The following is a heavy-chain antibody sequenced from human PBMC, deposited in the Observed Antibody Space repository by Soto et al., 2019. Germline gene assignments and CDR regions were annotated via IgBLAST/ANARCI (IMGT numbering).Heavy chain of an antibody. Sequence: SDTLSLTCTVSGASISSSSYYWGWIRPPPGKGLEWIGSIYYSGSTYYNPSLKSRVTISVDTSKNQFSLKLSSVTAADTALYYCARLNAGTTYYYYGMDVWGQGTTVT. CDR3: ARLNAGTTYYYYGMDV. V-gene: IGHV4-39*01. D-gene: IGHD1-7*01. CDR1: GASISSSSYY. J-gene: IGHJ6*02. CDR2: IYYSGST.